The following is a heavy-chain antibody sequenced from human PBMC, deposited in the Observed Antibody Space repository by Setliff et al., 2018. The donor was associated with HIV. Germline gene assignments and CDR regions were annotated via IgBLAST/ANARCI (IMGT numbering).Heavy chain of an antibody. CDR2: IYYSGST. CDR1: GGSISSHY. D-gene: IGHD6-13*01. J-gene: IGHJ6*03. V-gene: IGHV4-59*11. Sequence: SETLSLTCTVSGGSISSHYWSWIRQPPGKGLEWIGYIYYSGSTNYNPSLKSRVTISVDTSKNQFSLKLSSVTAADTALYYCARGFGSSWGGNYYYYYMDVWGKGTTVTVSS. CDR3: ARGFGSSWGGNYYYYYMDV.